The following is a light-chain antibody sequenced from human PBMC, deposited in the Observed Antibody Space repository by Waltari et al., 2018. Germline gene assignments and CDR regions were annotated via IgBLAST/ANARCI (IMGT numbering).Light chain of an antibody. CDR3: QQYYNTPLT. Sequence: DIVMTQSPESLAASLGGRATLSCKTRWTVLYSSNNKNHLAWYQQKPGQPPRLLLYWASTRESGVPDRFIGSGSETDFTLTVTSLQAEDVAVYYCQQYYNTPLTFGGGTKVEVK. CDR2: WAS. CDR1: WTVLYSSNNKNH. J-gene: IGKJ4*01. V-gene: IGKV4-1*01.